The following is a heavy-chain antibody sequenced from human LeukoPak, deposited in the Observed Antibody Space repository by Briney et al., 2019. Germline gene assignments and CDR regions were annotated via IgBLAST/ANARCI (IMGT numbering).Heavy chain of an antibody. CDR2: ISAYNGNT. D-gene: IGHD6-19*01. V-gene: IGHV1-18*01. CDR1: GYTLTELS. Sequence: GASVKVSCKVSGYTLTELSMHWVRQAPGKGLEWMGWISAYNGNTNYAQKLQGRVTMTTDTSTSTAYMELRSLRSDDTAVYYCARGVAVAGTLYYYYGMDVWGQGTTVTVSS. J-gene: IGHJ6*02. CDR3: ARGVAVAGTLYYYYGMDV.